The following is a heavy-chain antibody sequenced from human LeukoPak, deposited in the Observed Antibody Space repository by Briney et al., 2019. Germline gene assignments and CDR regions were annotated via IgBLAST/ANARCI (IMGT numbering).Heavy chain of an antibody. J-gene: IGHJ4*02. Sequence: GGSLRLSCTASGFTFGDYAMTWVRQAPGKGLEWAGFIRSNLYGGTPEYAASVKGRFTISRDNAKNSLYLQMNSLRPEDTAMYYCTGETYYFDHWGQGALVTASS. D-gene: IGHD3-10*01. CDR2: IRSNLYGGTP. CDR1: GFTFGDYA. V-gene: IGHV3-49*04. CDR3: TGETYYFDH.